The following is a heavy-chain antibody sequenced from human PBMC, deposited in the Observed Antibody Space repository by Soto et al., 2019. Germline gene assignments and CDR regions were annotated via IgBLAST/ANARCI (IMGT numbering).Heavy chain of an antibody. J-gene: IGHJ4*02. D-gene: IGHD3-10*01. CDR1: GGSISSYY. CDR2: IYDSGNT. CDR3: ARGGGLVRGLRPAYYFDH. V-gene: IGHV4-59*01. Sequence: QVQLQESGPRLVRPSETLSLTCSVSGGSISSYYWSWIRQPPGKGLEWIGYIYDSGNTNYNPSLKSRVTMSVDTSKKQVSLKLSSVTAADTAVYYCARGGGLVRGLRPAYYFDHWGQGTQVTVSS.